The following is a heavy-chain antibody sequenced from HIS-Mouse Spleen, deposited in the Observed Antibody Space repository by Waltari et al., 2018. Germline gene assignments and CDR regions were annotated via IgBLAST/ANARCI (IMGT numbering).Heavy chain of an antibody. CDR3: AKASSGWLDY. J-gene: IGHJ4*02. CDR2: ISYDGSNK. V-gene: IGHV3-30*18. CDR1: GFTFSSYG. D-gene: IGHD6-19*01. Sequence: QVQLVESGGGVVQPGRSLRLSCAASGFTFSSYGMHWVRQAPGRGWEWVAVISYDGSNKYYAESVKGRVTISRDNSKNTLYLQMNSLRAEDTAVYYCAKASSGWLDYWGQGTLVTVSS.